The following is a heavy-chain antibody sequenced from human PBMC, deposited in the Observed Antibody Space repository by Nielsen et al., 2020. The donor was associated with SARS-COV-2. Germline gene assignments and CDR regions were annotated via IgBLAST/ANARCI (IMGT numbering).Heavy chain of an antibody. V-gene: IGHV3-73*01. J-gene: IGHJ3*01. D-gene: IGHD2/OR15-2a*01. CDR1: GFTFGDAI. Sequence: GESLKISCAASGFTFGDAIIHWVRQASGKGLEWVGRIRSKANNYETSYAASVRGRFTISRDESEKKAYLQMNSLKTEDTAVYFCKHYFDMDVWGQGTMVTVSS. CDR2: IRSKANNYET. CDR3: KHYFDMDV.